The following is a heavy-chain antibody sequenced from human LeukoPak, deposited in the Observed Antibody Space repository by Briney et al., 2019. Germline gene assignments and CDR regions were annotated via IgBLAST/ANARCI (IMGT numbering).Heavy chain of an antibody. J-gene: IGHJ6*02. CDR1: GYTFTSYG. Sequence: ASVEVSCKASGYTFTSYGISWVRQAPGQGLEWMGWISAYNGNTNYAQKLQGRVTMTTDTSTSTAYMELRSLRSDDTAMYYCARGYSYGLDRYYYGMDVWGQGTTVTVSS. D-gene: IGHD5-18*01. CDR2: ISAYNGNT. V-gene: IGHV1-18*01. CDR3: ARGYSYGLDRYYYGMDV.